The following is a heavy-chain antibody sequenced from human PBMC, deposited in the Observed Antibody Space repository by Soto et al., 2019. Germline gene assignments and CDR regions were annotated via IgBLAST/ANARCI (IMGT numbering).Heavy chain of an antibody. V-gene: IGHV3-33*01. Sequence: VQLVESGGGVAQPGRSLRLSCAASGFIFRSYGMHWVRQPPGKGLEWVAFIWYDGVNKYYADSVKGRFTISRDNSKNTLYLQMSSLRAEDTAVYYCAREFDSGLLWFGNADSWGQGTLVTVSS. CDR1: GFIFRSYG. D-gene: IGHD3-10*01. CDR3: AREFDSGLLWFGNADS. CDR2: IWYDGVNK. J-gene: IGHJ5*01.